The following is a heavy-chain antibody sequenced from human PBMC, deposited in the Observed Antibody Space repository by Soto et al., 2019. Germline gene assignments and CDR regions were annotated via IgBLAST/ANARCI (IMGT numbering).Heavy chain of an antibody. V-gene: IGHV3-64D*06. CDR3: VRDRVVITGWFDP. CDR2: ISSNGGST. Sequence: LRFSCSASGFTFSSYAMHWVRQAPGKGLEYVSAISSNGGSTYYADSVKGRFTISRDNSKNTLYLQMSSLRAEDTAVYYCVRDRVVITGWFDPWGQGTLVTVSS. D-gene: IGHD3-22*01. J-gene: IGHJ5*02. CDR1: GFTFSSYA.